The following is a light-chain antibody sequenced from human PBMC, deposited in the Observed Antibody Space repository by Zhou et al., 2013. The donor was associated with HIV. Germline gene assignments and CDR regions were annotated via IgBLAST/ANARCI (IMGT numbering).Light chain of an antibody. CDR1: QGINNY. J-gene: IGKJ1*01. Sequence: DIEMTQYPSSLSASVGDTVTIICRASQGINNYLAWYQQKPGEVPELLIYAASTLQSGVPSRFSGGASGSIFTLTITSLQSEDFAVYYCQQYNEWPLEAAFGQGTKVEIK. CDR3: QQYNEWPLEAA. CDR2: AAS. V-gene: IGKV1-27*01.